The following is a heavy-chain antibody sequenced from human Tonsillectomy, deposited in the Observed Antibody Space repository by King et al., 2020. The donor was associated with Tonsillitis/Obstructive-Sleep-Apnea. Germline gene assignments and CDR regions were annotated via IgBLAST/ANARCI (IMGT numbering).Heavy chain of an antibody. CDR3: ARDLPLVVIPAAITGGFDY. D-gene: IGHD2-2*02. Sequence: VQLVESGGGVVQPGRSLRLSCAASGFTFRSYAMHWVRHAPGKGLEWVAVISYDGSNKYYADSVKGRFTISRDNSKNTLYLQMNNLRAEDTAVYYCARDLPLVVIPAAITGGFDYWGQGTLVTFSS. V-gene: IGHV3-30*04. CDR1: GFTFRSYA. CDR2: ISYDGSNK. J-gene: IGHJ4*02.